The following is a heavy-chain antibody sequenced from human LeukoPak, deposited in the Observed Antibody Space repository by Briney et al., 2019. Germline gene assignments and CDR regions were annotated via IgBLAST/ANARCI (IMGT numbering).Heavy chain of an antibody. Sequence: ASVKVSCKASGYTFTGYYMHWARQAPGQGLEWMGWINPNSGGTNYAQKFQGRVTMTRDTSISTAYMELSRLRSDDTAVYYCARPLSNYGTRVNWFDPWGQGTLVTVSS. CDR3: ARPLSNYGTRVNWFDP. V-gene: IGHV1-2*02. CDR1: GYTFTGYY. D-gene: IGHD4-4*01. CDR2: INPNSGGT. J-gene: IGHJ5*02.